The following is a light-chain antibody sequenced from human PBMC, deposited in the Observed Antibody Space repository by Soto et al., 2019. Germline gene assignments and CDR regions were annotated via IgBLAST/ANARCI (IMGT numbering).Light chain of an antibody. CDR3: SSYTSSQRV. Sequence: QSALTQPASVSGSPGQSFTISGPGPTGDVGGYNYVSWYQQHPGKAPNLMIYEVSNRPSGVSNRFSGSKSGNTASLTISWLQAEDEADYYCSSYTSSQRVFGGGTKVTVL. CDR2: EVS. CDR1: TGDVGGYNY. J-gene: IGLJ3*02. V-gene: IGLV2-14*01.